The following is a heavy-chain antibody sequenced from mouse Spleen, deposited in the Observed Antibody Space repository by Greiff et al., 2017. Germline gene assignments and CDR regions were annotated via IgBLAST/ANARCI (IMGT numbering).Heavy chain of an antibody. V-gene: IGHV5-16*01. CDR1: GFTFSDYY. CDR3: ARDRAYGKEGYYFDY. CDR2: INYDGSST. J-gene: IGHJ2*01. D-gene: IGHD1-1*01. Sequence: DVKLVESEGGLVQPGSSMKLSCTASGFTFSDYYMAWVRQVPEKGLEWVANINYDGSSTYYLDSLKSRFIISRDNAKNILYLQMSSLKSEDTATYYCARDRAYGKEGYYFDYWGQGTTLTVSS.